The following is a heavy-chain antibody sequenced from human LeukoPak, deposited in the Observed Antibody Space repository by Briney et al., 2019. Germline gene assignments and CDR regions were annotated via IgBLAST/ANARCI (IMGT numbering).Heavy chain of an antibody. CDR2: IYYSGST. J-gene: IGHJ4*02. D-gene: IGHD3-22*01. V-gene: IGHV4-59*01. Sequence: PSETLSLTCSVSGDSISGYYWSWIRQPPGKGLEWIGYIYYSGSTNYNPSLKSRVTISVDTSKNQFSLKLSSVTAADTAVYYCARGGYDSSGYYFLFDYWGQGTLVTVSS. CDR1: GDSISGYY. CDR3: ARGGYDSSGYYFLFDY.